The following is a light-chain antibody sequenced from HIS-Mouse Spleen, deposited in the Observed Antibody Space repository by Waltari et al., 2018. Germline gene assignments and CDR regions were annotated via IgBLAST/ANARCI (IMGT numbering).Light chain of an antibody. CDR1: SSDVGRYNL. J-gene: IGLJ3*02. CDR3: CSYAGSSTWV. CDR2: EGS. Sequence: QSALTQPASVSGSPGQSITISCTGTSSDVGRYNLVSSYQQHPGKAPKLIIYEGSKLPSVVSNRFSGSKSGNTASLTISGLQAEDEADYYCCSYAGSSTWVFGGGTKLTFL. V-gene: IGLV2-23*01.